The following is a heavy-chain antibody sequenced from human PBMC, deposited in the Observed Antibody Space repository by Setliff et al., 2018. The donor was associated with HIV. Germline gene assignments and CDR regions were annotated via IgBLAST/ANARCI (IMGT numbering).Heavy chain of an antibody. CDR1: GGTFSIFS. V-gene: IGHV1-69*13. J-gene: IGHJ5*01. CDR3: ARRGVPQQIDLDS. CDR2: IIPVFGPP. Sequence: SVKVSCKTSGGTFSIFSITWVRQAPGQGLEWMGGIIPVFGPPNYAEKFQRRLTITADESTNTAYMELIGLKSEDTAMYYCARRGVPQQIDLDSWGHGTLVTVSS. D-gene: IGHD3-10*01.